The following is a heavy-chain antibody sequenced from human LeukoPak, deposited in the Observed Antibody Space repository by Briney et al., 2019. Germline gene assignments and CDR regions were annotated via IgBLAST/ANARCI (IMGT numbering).Heavy chain of an antibody. CDR1: GGTFSSYA. J-gene: IGHJ1*01. CDR3: ARGRDLGYCSSTSCPEYFQH. Sequence: VASVKVSCKASGGTFSSYAISWVRQAPGQGLEWMGGIIPIFGTANYAQKFQGRVTITADESTSTAYMELSSLRSEDTAVYYCARGRDLGYCSSTSCPEYFQHWGQGTLVTVSS. CDR2: IIPIFGTA. V-gene: IGHV1-69*13. D-gene: IGHD2-2*01.